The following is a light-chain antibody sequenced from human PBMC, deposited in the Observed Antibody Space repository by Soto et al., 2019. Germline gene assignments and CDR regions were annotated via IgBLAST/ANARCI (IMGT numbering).Light chain of an antibody. J-gene: IGKJ1*01. Sequence: DVVMTQSPDSLAVSPGERATINCKSSQTFLYSSNNKNYLAWYQHKPGPPPKLLIYWACTRASGVPDRFTGSESGTDFTLTISSLQTEDVAVYYCQQYYSNPTFGQGTKVEIK. CDR3: QQYYSNPT. V-gene: IGKV4-1*01. CDR1: QTFLYSSNNKNY. CDR2: WAC.